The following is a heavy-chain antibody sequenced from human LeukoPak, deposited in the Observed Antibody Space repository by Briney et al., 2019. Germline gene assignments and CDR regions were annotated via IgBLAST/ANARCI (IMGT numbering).Heavy chain of an antibody. CDR3: ARETDIVVVPAASERRFDP. CDR2: INPSGGST. V-gene: IGHV1-46*03. J-gene: IGHJ5*02. D-gene: IGHD2-2*01. CDR1: GYTFTSYY. Sequence: ASVKVSCKASGYTFTSYYMHWVRQAPGQGLEWMGIINPSGGSTSYAQKFQGRVTMTRDTSTSTVYMELSSLRSEDTAVYYCARETDIVVVPAASERRFDPWGQGTLVTVSS.